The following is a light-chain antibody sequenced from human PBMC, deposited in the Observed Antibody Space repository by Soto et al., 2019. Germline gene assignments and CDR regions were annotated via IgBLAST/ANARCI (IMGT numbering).Light chain of an antibody. CDR1: QSIHTS. V-gene: IGKV3-11*01. CDR2: DST. Sequence: VWTQPLPSLSLPPTERATLSCRASQSIHTSLAWYQQKPGQPPRLVVYDSTLRANGVPDRFGGSRSGTEFTLTINNLEPEDFAVYYCQQRNVWPPITFGQGTLL. J-gene: IGKJ5*01. CDR3: QQRNVWPPIT.